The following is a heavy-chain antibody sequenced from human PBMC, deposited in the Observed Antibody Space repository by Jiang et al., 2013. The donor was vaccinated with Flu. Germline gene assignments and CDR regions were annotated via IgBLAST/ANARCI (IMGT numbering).Heavy chain of an antibody. D-gene: IGHD1-14*01. J-gene: IGHJ4*02. Sequence: GSELKKPGTSVKISCRASGYIFRTQYINWVRQAPGQGLEWMGNIKTKTGNPTYAQAFTGRFVFSVDTSVNTAYLQISSLEADDTAFYYCARGTPSPGTDFWGQGTLVTVSS. V-gene: IGHV7-4-1*01. CDR1: GYIFRTQY. CDR3: ARGTPSPGTDF. CDR2: IKTKTGNP.